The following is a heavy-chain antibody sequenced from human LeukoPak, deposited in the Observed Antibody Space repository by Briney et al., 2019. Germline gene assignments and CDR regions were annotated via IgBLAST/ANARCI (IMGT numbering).Heavy chain of an antibody. CDR3: ARRGAWSSGYQGSTYYMDV. D-gene: IGHD3-22*01. Sequence: GGSLRLSCAASGFTFSSYWMHWVRQAPGKGLVWVSRIKSDGSSTSYVDSVKGRFTISRDNAKNTLYLQMNSLRAEDTAVYYCARRGAWSSGYQGSTYYMDVWGKGTTVTVSS. J-gene: IGHJ6*03. CDR1: GFTFSSYW. V-gene: IGHV3-74*01. CDR2: IKSDGSST.